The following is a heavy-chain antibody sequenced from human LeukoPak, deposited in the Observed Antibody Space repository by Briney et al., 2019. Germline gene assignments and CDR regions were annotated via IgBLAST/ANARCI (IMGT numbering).Heavy chain of an antibody. CDR2: ISGTGGAT. Sequence: SGGSLRLSCVASGFSFGNYAMSWVRQAPGKGLQWVSQISGTGGATCYAGFARDRFTISRDNSKKTLYLQMSGLRVEDTAMYYCVKDPRDTYGTNWFVSWGQGTLLIVSS. J-gene: IGHJ5*01. D-gene: IGHD2-21*01. CDR3: VKDPRDTYGTNWFVS. CDR1: GFSFGNYA. V-gene: IGHV3-23*01.